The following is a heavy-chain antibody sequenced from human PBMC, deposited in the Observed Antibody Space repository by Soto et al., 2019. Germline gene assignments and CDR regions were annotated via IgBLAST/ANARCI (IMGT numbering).Heavy chain of an antibody. V-gene: IGHV4-30-4*01. J-gene: IGHJ2*01. CDR2: IYYSGST. CDR1: GGSISSGDYY. CDR3: ARGVGYYSWYFDL. D-gene: IGHD3-22*01. Sequence: QVQLQESGPGLVKPSQTLSLTCTVSGGSISSGDYYWSWIRQPPGKGLEWIGYIYYSGSTYYNPSLKSRVTISVATSTNQFSLKLSSVTAADTAVYYCARGVGYYSWYFDLWGRGTLVTVSS.